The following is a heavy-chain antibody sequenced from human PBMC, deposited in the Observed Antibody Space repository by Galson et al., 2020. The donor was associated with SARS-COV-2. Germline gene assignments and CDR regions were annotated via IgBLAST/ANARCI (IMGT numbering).Heavy chain of an antibody. J-gene: IGHJ4*02. D-gene: IGHD2-2*01. CDR1: GYTFTGYY. Sequence: ASVKVSCKASGYTFTGYYMHWVRQAPGQGLEWMGWINPNSGGTNYAQKFQGRVTMTRDTSISTAYMELSRLRSDDTAVYYCARDWGVYQLLFYFDYWGQGTLVTVSS. CDR2: INPNSGGT. CDR3: ARDWGVYQLLFYFDY. V-gene: IGHV1-2*02.